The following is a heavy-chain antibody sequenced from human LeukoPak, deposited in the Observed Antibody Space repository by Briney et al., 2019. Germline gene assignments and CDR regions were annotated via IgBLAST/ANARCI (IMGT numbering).Heavy chain of an antibody. V-gene: IGHV4-4*07. CDR3: ARDQYYYDSSGYYRFDY. CDR1: GGSISSYY. CDR2: MHTSGIT. Sequence: MTSETLSLTCTVSGGSISSYYWSWIRQPAGKGLEWIGRMHTSGITNYNPSLKSRVTMSGDTSKNQISLKLRSVTAADTAVYYCARDQYYYDSSGYYRFDYWGQGTLVTVSS. D-gene: IGHD3-22*01. J-gene: IGHJ4*02.